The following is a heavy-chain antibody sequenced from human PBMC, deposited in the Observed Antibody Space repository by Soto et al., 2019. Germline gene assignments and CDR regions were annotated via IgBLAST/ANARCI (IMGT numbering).Heavy chain of an antibody. CDR1: GGTFSSYA. CDR2: IIPIFGTA. D-gene: IGHD3-22*01. V-gene: IGHV1-69*06. CDR3: ATTYYDSSGYYYGLDY. J-gene: IGHJ4*02. Sequence: QVQLVQSGAEVKKPGSSVKVSCKASGGTFSSYAISWVRQAPGQGLEWMGGIIPIFGTANYAQKFQGRVTMTADKSTSTADMELSSLRSEDTAVYYCATTYYDSSGYYYGLDYWGQGTLVTVSS.